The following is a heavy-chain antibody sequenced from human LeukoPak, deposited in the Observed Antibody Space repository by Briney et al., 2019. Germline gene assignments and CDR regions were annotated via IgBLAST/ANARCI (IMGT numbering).Heavy chain of an antibody. CDR2: ISGSGGST. V-gene: IGHV3-23*01. D-gene: IGHD6-19*01. J-gene: IGHJ4*02. CDR3: AKDRTPVAGNPYYFDY. Sequence: GGSLGLSCAASGFTFSSYAMSWVRQAPGKGLEWVSAISGSGGSTYYADSVKGRFTISRDNSKNTLYLQMNSLRAEDTAVYYCAKDRTPVAGNPYYFDYWGQGTLVTVSS. CDR1: GFTFSSYA.